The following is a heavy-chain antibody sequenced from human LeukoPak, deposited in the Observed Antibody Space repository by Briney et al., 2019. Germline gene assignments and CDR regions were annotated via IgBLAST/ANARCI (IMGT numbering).Heavy chain of an antibody. V-gene: IGHV3-7*01. Sequence: GGSLRLSCAASGFTFSNYWINWVRQAPGKGLEWVANIKQDGSETYCVDSVKGRFTISRDNAKNSLYLQMNSLRDEDTAVYYCVRNRNLKMTSTGVLGNWGLGTLVIVSS. D-gene: IGHD1-14*01. CDR2: IKQDGSET. CDR1: GFTFSNYW. CDR3: VRNRNLKMTSTGVLGN. J-gene: IGHJ4*02.